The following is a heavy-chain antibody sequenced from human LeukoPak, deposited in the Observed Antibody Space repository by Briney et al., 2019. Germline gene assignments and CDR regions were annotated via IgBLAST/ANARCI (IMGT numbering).Heavy chain of an antibody. Sequence: GGSLRLSCAASGFTFSSYSMNWVRQAPGKGLEWVSSISSSSSYIYYADSVKGRFTISGDNAKNSLYLQMNSLRAEDTAVYYCANFDSSGYYPYYFDYWGQGTLVTVSS. CDR2: ISSSSSYI. CDR3: ANFDSSGYYPYYFDY. J-gene: IGHJ4*02. CDR1: GFTFSSYS. V-gene: IGHV3-21*01. D-gene: IGHD3-22*01.